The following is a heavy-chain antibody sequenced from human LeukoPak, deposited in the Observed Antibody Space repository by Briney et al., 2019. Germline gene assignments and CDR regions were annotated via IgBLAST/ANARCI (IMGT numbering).Heavy chain of an antibody. D-gene: IGHD2/OR15-2a*01. CDR2: ISDTGGST. J-gene: IGHJ4*02. Sequence: PGGSLRLSCAASGFIFSRNSMNWVRQAPGKGLEWVSGISDTGGSTYYADSVKGRFTIARDNSKNTLYLQMNSLRAEDTAVYYCAKGPLLWDWGQGTLVTVSS. CDR3: AKGPLLWD. V-gene: IGHV3-23*01. CDR1: GFIFSRNS.